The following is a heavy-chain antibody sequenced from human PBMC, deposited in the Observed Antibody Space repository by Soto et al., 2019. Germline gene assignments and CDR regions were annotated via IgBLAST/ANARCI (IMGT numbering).Heavy chain of an antibody. CDR3: AKVPYSYGLAADY. CDR2: IHTTDGT. V-gene: IGHV4-4*07. J-gene: IGHJ4*02. Sequence: KPSETLSLTCTVSGGSISSYYWSWIRQPAGKGMEWIGRIHTTDGTNYNPSLKSRVTMSIDTSNNQFSLKLSSLTAADTAVYYCAKVPYSYGLAADYWGQGTLVTVSS. CDR1: GGSISSYY. D-gene: IGHD5-18*01.